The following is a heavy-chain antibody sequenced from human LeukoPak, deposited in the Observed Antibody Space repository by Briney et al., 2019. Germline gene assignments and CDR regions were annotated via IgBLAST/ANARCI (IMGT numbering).Heavy chain of an antibody. CDR1: GFTFSSYA. CDR2: IRGSGGST. J-gene: IGHJ4*02. Sequence: GGSLRLSCAASGFTFSSYAMSWVRQARGKGLEWVSAIRGSGGSTYYADSVKGRFTISRDNSKSTPYLQMNSLRAEDTAVYYCAKDLKGIWFGELSYFDYWGQGTLVTVSS. CDR3: AKDLKGIWFGELSYFDY. V-gene: IGHV3-23*01. D-gene: IGHD3-10*01.